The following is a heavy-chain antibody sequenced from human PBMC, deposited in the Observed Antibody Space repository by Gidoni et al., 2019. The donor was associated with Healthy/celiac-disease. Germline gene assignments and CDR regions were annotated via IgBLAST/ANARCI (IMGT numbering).Heavy chain of an antibody. D-gene: IGHD6-19*01. V-gene: IGHV3-7*01. CDR1: GFTFSSYW. J-gene: IGHJ6*02. Sequence: EVQLVESGGGLVQPGGSLRLSCAASGFTFSSYWMSWVRQAPGKGLEWVANIKQDGSEKYYVDSVKGRFTISRDNAKNSLYLQMNSLRAEDTAVYYCARERYSSGWYGTTDEGDYYYYGMDVWGQGTTVTVSS. CDR2: IKQDGSEK. CDR3: ARERYSSGWYGTTDEGDYYYYGMDV.